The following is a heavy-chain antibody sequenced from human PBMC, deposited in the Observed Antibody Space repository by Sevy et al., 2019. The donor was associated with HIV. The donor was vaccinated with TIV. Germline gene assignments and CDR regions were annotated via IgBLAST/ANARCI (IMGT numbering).Heavy chain of an antibody. CDR3: ARDFLAVTSIPSDAFDI. CDR2: INPNTSDT. D-gene: IGHD2-21*02. Sequence: ASVKVSCKASGYSFTGYYMNWVRQAPGQGLEWMGWINPNTSDTTYSEKFEGRVTMTRDSSLSTAYLELRGLRSEDTAVYYCARDFLAVTSIPSDAFDIWGQGTLVTVSS. V-gene: IGHV1-2*02. CDR1: GYSFTGYY. J-gene: IGHJ3*02.